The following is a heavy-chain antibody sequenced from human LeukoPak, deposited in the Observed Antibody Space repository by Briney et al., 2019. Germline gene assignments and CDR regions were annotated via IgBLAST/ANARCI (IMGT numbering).Heavy chain of an antibody. CDR1: GFTFSSYS. CDR2: ISSSSSYI. D-gene: IGHD6-19*01. J-gene: IGHJ6*02. Sequence: PGGSLRLSCAASGFTFSSYSMNWVRQAPGKGLEWVSSISSSSSYIYYADSVKGRFTISRDNVKNSLYLQMNSLRAEDTAVYYCARPRKYSSGWYSYYYYGMDVWGQGTTVTVSS. CDR3: ARPRKYSSGWYSYYYYGMDV. V-gene: IGHV3-21*01.